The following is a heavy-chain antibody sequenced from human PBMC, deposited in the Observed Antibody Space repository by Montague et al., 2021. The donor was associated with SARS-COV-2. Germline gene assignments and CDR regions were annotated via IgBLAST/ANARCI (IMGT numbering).Heavy chain of an antibody. D-gene: IGHD2-21*02. J-gene: IGHJ5*01. CDR3: SRGSFVFCGGDCYSDS. Sequence: SLRLSCAASGFTFSNYAMHWVRQAPGKGLEWVAVISFAGNDRYYGDSVRGRFAISRDNSQNTLYLQMNSLRTEDTAVYYCSRGSFVFCGGDCYSDSWGRGTLVTVPS. CDR1: GFTFSNYA. CDR2: ISFAGNDR. V-gene: IGHV3-30*09.